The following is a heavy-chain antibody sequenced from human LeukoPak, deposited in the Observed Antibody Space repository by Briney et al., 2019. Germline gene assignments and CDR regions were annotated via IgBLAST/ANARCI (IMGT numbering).Heavy chain of an antibody. CDR3: ARDPRMKQWLVSGPKTGGWFDP. J-gene: IGHJ5*02. V-gene: IGHV4-39*07. CDR2: IYYSGST. CDR1: GGSISSSSYY. D-gene: IGHD6-19*01. Sequence: SETLSLTCTVSGGSISSSSYYWGWIRQPPGKGLEWIGSIYYSGSTNYNPSLKSRVTISVDTSKNQFSLKLSSVTAADTAVYYCARDPRMKQWLVSGPKTGGWFDPWGQGTLVTVSS.